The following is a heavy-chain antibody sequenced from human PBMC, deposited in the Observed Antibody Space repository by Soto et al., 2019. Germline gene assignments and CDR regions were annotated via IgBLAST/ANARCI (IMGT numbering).Heavy chain of an antibody. J-gene: IGHJ4*02. CDR2: ISFHGTNK. V-gene: IGHV3-30-3*01. CDR1: GFTFSSYA. Sequence: GGSLRLSCAASGFTFSSYAMHWVRQAPGEGLEWVAVISFHGTNKNYADSVKGRFTISRDNSNNTVFLEMNSLRPEDTAMYYCARDGRAYSGQDSLDFWGQGTPVTVSS. CDR3: ARDGRAYSGQDSLDF. D-gene: IGHD5-12*01.